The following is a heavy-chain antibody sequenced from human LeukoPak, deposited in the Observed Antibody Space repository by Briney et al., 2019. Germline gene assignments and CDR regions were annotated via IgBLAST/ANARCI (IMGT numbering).Heavy chain of an antibody. CDR1: GYTFTDYY. CDR3: ARDLTYYDFWSGYPLAVF. D-gene: IGHD3-3*01. CDR2: INPKRGGT. V-gene: IGHV1-2*02. Sequence: ASVKVSCKASGYTFTDYYIQWLRQAPGQGFEWVGWINPKRGGTNYAQRFQGRVSMTRDTSSSTAYMELSRLRFDDTAVYYCARDLTYYDFWSGYPLAVFWGQGTLVTVSS. J-gene: IGHJ4*02.